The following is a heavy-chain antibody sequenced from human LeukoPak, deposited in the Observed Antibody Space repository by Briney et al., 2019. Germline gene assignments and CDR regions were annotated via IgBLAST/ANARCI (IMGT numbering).Heavy chain of an antibody. J-gene: IGHJ3*02. CDR1: GGTFSSYA. CDR3: ARRPTGDRGDDAFDI. D-gene: IGHD7-27*01. V-gene: IGHV1-69*01. Sequence: GSSVKVSCKASGGTFSSYAISWVRQAPGQGLEWMGGIIPIFGTANYAQKFQGRVTITADESTSTAYMELSSLRSEDTAVYYCARRPTGDRGDDAFDIWGQGTMVTVSS. CDR2: IIPIFGTA.